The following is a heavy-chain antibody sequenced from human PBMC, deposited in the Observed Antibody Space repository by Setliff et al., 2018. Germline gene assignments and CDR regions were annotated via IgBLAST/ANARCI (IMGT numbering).Heavy chain of an antibody. V-gene: IGHV3-11*01. CDR3: AKREIIAVTRWFDP. CDR2: ITSSGSTI. D-gene: IGHD2-15*01. CDR1: GLTFSDYY. J-gene: IGHJ5*02. Sequence: PGGSLRLSCVASGLTFSDYYMSWIRQAPGKGLEWVSYITSSGSTIYSADSVRGRFTISRDNAKNSLFLQMNSLRAEDTAVYYCAKREIIAVTRWFDPWGQGTLVTVSS.